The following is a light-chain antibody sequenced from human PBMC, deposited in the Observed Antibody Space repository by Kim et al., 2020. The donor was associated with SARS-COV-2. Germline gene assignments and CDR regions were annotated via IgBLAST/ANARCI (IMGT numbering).Light chain of an antibody. J-gene: IGKJ3*01. CDR2: AAS. CDR3: QETYSIPVT. CDR1: QSIRSN. V-gene: IGKV1-39*01. Sequence: DIQMTQSPSSLSASVGDRVTITCRASQSIRSNLNWYQQKPGKVPKLLIYAASSWQTGVPSRFSGSGSGSDFTLAISSLQPEDFATYYCQETYSIPVTFGPGTKVHIK.